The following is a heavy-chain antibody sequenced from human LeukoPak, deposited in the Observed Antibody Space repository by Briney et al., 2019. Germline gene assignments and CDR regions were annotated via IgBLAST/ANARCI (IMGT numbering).Heavy chain of an antibody. J-gene: IGHJ2*01. CDR2: IYHSGST. D-gene: IGHD6-19*01. V-gene: IGHV4-30-4*01. CDR3: ARRDSGGYGYFDL. Sequence: SQTLSLTCTVSGGSISSGDYYWSWIRQPPGKGLEWIGYIYHSGSTSYNPSLKSRVTISVDTSKDQFSLRLTSLTAADTAVYYCARRDSGGYGYFDLWGRGTLVTVSP. CDR1: GGSISSGDYY.